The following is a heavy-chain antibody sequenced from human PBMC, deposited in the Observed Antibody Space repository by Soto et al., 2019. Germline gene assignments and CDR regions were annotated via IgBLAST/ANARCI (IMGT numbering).Heavy chain of an antibody. CDR2: FGPEDGET. J-gene: IGHJ4*02. V-gene: IGHV1-24*01. Sequence: ASVEVSCKVSRYTLTDLSMHWVRQAPGKGLEWMGGFGPEDGETIYAQKFQGRVTMTEDTSTDTAYMELSSLRSEDTAVYYCATAVGGRFDYWGQGTLVTVSS. CDR1: RYTLTDLS. CDR3: ATAVGGRFDY. D-gene: IGHD1-26*01.